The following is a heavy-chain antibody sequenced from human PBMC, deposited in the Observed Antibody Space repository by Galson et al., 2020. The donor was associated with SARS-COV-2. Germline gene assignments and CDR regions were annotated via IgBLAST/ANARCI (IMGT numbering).Heavy chain of an antibody. Sequence: GGSLRLSCAASGFTFSFAWMSWVRPAPGTGLEWVGRIKSKNNGGTIDYAAPVKGRYTISRDDSKNTLYLEMNSLKTEDTAVYYCTTDRGTDFGGDCHETHWGQGTLVTVSS. CDR1: GFTFSFAW. V-gene: IGHV3-15*01. J-gene: IGHJ4*02. CDR3: TTDRGTDFGGDCHETH. CDR2: IKSKNNGGTI. D-gene: IGHD2-21*02.